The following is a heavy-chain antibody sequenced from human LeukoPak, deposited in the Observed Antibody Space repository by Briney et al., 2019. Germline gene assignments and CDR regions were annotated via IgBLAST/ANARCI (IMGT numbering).Heavy chain of an antibody. Sequence: GASVKVSCKASGYTFTGYYMHWVRQAPGQGLEWMGWINPNSGGTNYAQKFQGRVTMTRDTSISTAYMELRRLRSDDTAVYYCARVASADIVVVPAANYYFDYWGQGTLVTVSS. CDR3: ARVASADIVVVPAANYYFDY. D-gene: IGHD2-2*01. CDR1: GYTFTGYY. CDR2: INPNSGGT. V-gene: IGHV1-2*02. J-gene: IGHJ4*02.